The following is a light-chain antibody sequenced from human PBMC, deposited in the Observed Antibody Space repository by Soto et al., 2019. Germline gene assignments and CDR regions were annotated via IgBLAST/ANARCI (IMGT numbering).Light chain of an antibody. J-gene: IGKJ5*01. Sequence: EIVLTQSPGTLSLSPGERATLSGRASQSVTSNYLAWYQLKPGQAPRLLIYAASNTATGIPDRFSGSGSGTDFTLSISRLEPEDFAVYYCQQYGSTPSITFGQGTRLEIK. CDR3: QQYGSTPSIT. CDR1: QSVTSNY. V-gene: IGKV3-20*01. CDR2: AAS.